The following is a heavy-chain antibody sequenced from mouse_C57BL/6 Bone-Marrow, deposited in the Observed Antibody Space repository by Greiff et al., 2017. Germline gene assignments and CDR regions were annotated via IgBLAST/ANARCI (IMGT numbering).Heavy chain of an antibody. Sequence: VQLQQSGPGLVQPSQSLSITCTVSGFSLTSYGVHWVRQSPGKGLEWLGVIWRGGSTDYNAAFMSRLSITKDNSKSQVFFKMNSLQADDTAIYYCAKNGGQLGVYYAMDYWGQGTSVTVSS. V-gene: IGHV2-5*01. CDR2: IWRGGST. J-gene: IGHJ4*01. CDR3: AKNGGQLGVYYAMDY. D-gene: IGHD3-1*01. CDR1: GFSLTSYG.